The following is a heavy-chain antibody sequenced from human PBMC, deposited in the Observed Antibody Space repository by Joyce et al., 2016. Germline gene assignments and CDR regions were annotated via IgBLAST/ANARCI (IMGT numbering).Heavy chain of an antibody. CDR1: GFAFSSHA. V-gene: IGHV3-30*03. Sequence: GRSLRLSCAASGFAFSSHAMHWVRQAPGKGLEWVAVMSYDGSHQYYADSVRGRFTISRDNSQNTLYLQMNSLRVEDTAVYYCTRSSRTGYTAGWPDFDYWGQGTLVTVSS. D-gene: IGHD2-2*02. J-gene: IGHJ4*02. CDR2: MSYDGSHQ. CDR3: TRSSRTGYTAGWPDFDY.